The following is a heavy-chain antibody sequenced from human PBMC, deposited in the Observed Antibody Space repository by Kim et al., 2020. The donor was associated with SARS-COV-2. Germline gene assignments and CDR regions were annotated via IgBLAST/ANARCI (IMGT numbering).Heavy chain of an antibody. D-gene: IGHD3-3*01. CDR2: ISYDGSNK. CDR3: AREGYDFWSGSPYYYYG. V-gene: IGHV3-30*04. J-gene: IGHJ6*01. CDR1: GFTFSSYA. Sequence: GGSLRLSCAASGFTFSSYAMHWVRQAPGKGLEWVAVISYDGSNKYYADSVKGRFTISRDNSKNTLYLQMNSLRAEDTAVYYCAREGYDFWSGSPYYYYG.